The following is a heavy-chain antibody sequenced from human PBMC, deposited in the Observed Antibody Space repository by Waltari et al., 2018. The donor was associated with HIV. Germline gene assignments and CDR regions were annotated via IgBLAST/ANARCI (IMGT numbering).Heavy chain of an antibody. D-gene: IGHD2-15*01. CDR3: AREVYCSGASCSTHYFFDF. J-gene: IGHJ4*02. V-gene: IGHV4-30-4*08. CDR2: LYYTWST. Sequence: QVQLQESGPRLVKPSQTLSVTCTVSGASVTSGEHSWTWLRQAPGGGLEWIGYLYYTWSTYYSPSLKSRLSMSLDKSKNQFSLRLTSVTAADTAIYYCAREVYCSGASCSTHYFFDFWGQGILVPVSS. CDR1: GASVTSGEHS.